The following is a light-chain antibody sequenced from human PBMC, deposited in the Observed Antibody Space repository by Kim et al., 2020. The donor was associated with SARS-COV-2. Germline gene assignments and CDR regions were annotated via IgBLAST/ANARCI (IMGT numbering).Light chain of an antibody. CDR3: QQYKNYPIT. Sequence: DIQMTQSPSSLSASVGDRVTITCRASQGIGTWLAWYQQKTEKAPKSLIYGASNLQSGVPSRFSGSGSGTDFTLTISSLQPEDFATYYVQQYKNYPITFGQGTRLEIK. CDR2: GAS. CDR1: QGIGTW. J-gene: IGKJ5*01. V-gene: IGKV1D-16*01.